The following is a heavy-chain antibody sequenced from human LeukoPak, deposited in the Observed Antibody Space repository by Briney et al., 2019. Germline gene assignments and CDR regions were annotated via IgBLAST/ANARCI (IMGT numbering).Heavy chain of an antibody. CDR2: IIPILGIA. D-gene: IGHD3-22*01. CDR3: ARGEITYYYDSSGYLN. Sequence: SVKVSCKASGGTFSSYAISWVRQAPGQGLEWMGRIIPILGIANYAQKFQGRVTITADKSTSTAYMELSSLRSEDTAVYYCARGEITYYYDSSGYLNWGQGTLVTVSS. CDR1: GGTFSSYA. J-gene: IGHJ4*02. V-gene: IGHV1-69*04.